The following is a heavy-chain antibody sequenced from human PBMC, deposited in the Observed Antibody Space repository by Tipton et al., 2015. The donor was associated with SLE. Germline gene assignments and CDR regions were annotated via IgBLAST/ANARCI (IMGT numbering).Heavy chain of an antibody. V-gene: IGHV4-4*07. CDR3: ARGGGSYYDY. Sequence: TLSLTCSVSGGSFSNYYCGWIRQPAGKGLEWIGRIYRSGSTDYNTSLKSRVTMSVDTSRNRFSLKLSSVTAADTAVYYCARGGGSYYDYWGQGTLVTVSS. CDR1: GGSFSNYY. J-gene: IGHJ4*02. CDR2: IYRSGST. D-gene: IGHD1-26*01.